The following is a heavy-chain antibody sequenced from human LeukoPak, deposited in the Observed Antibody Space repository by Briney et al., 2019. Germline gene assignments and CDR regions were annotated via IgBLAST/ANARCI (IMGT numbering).Heavy chain of an antibody. CDR2: IYYSGST. CDR1: GGSISSSSYY. J-gene: IGHJ5*02. D-gene: IGHD1-7*01. Sequence: PSETLSLTCTVSGGSISSSSYYWGWIRQPPGKGLEWIGSIYYSGSTYYNPSLKSRVTISVDTSKNQFSLKLSSVTAAETAVYYCASITGTTSSWFDPWGQGTLVTVSS. CDR3: ASITGTTSSWFDP. V-gene: IGHV4-39*01.